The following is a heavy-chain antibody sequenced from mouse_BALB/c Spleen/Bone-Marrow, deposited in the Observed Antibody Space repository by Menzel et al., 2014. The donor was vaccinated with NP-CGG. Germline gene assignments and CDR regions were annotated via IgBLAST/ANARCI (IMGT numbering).Heavy chain of an antibody. J-gene: IGHJ4*01. V-gene: IGHV1-9*01. Sequence: QVQLQQSGAELMKPGASVKISCKATGYTFSSYWIEWVKQRPGHGLEWIGEILPGSGNTNYNEKFKGKATFTADTSSNTAYMQLSSLTSEDSAVYYRAREDITTVVEMDYWGQGTSVTVSS. D-gene: IGHD1-1*01. CDR2: ILPGSGNT. CDR1: GYTFSSYW. CDR3: AREDITTVVEMDY.